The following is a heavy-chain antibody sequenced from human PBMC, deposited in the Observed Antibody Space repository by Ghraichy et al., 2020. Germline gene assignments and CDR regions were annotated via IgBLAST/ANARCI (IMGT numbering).Heavy chain of an antibody. CDR3: AGLLYRNNWHYFDY. V-gene: IGHV4-61*02. J-gene: IGHJ4*02. CDR2: IYSSGNT. Sequence: SETLSLTCTVSGGSISSGSYYWSWIRQPAGKGLEWIGRIYSSGNTNYSPSLNSRVTISIDTSKNQFSLKLSSVTAADTAVYYCAGLLYRNNWHYFDYWGQGTLVTISS. D-gene: IGHD1-1*01. CDR1: GGSISSGSYY.